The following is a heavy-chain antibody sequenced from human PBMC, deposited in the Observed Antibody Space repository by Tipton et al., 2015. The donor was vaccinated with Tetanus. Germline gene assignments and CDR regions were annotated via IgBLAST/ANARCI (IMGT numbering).Heavy chain of an antibody. V-gene: IGHV4-59*01. CDR1: GGSISSYY. CDR3: ARTSGYLYSSY. J-gene: IGHJ1*01. D-gene: IGHD3-3*01. CDR2: IYYSGST. Sequence: TLSLTCTVSGGSISSYYWSWIRQPPGKGLEWIGYIYYSGSTNYNPSLKSRVAMSVDTSKNQLSLKLSSVTSVDTAVYYCARTSGYLYSSYWGQGTLVTVSS.